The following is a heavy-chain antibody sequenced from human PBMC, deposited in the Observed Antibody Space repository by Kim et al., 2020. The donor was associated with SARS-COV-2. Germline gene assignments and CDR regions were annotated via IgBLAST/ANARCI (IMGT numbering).Heavy chain of an antibody. CDR1: GFSVSRDY. CDR2: LFSGGGT. J-gene: IGHJ4*02. CDR3: ARGPRAFYFDY. V-gene: IGHV3-53*01. Sequence: GGSLRLSCAASGFSVSRDYMSWVRQAPGKGLEWLSVLFSGGGTYYADSVKGRFTISRDNSKNTLYLQLHSLRAEDTAVYYCARGPRAFYFDYWGQGTLVT.